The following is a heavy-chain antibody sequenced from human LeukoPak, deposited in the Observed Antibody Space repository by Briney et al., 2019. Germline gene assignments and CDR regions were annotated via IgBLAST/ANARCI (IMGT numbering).Heavy chain of an antibody. CDR3: AKDYFSSGWLIDY. V-gene: IGHV3-23*01. Sequence: VQPGGSLRLSCAASGFTFISYAMSWVRQAPGKGLEWVSAISGSGGSTYYADSVKGRFTISRDNSKNTLYLQMNSLRAEDTAVYYCAKDYFSSGWLIDYWGQGTLVTVSS. D-gene: IGHD6-19*01. J-gene: IGHJ4*02. CDR2: ISGSGGST. CDR1: GFTFISYA.